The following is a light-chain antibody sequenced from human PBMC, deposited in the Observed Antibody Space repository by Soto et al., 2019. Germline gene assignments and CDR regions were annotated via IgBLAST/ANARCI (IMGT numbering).Light chain of an antibody. CDR2: GAS. CDR1: QSVSSDY. Sequence: EIVLTQSPGTLSLSPGERATLSCRASQSVSSDYLAWYQQKPGQAPRLLIYGASSRATGIPDRFSGSGSGTDFTLTISRLEPADFAVYYCQQYGNTPVTFGQGTKVEIK. J-gene: IGKJ1*01. V-gene: IGKV3-20*01. CDR3: QQYGNTPVT.